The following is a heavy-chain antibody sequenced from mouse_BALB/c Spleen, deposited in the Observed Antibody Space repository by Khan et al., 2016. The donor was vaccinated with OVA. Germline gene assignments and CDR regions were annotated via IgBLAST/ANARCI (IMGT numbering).Heavy chain of an antibody. V-gene: IGHV5-12*02. J-gene: IGHJ3*01. CDR2: ISTGGGST. Sequence: VELVESGGGLVQLGGSLKLSCATSVFTFSDYYMYWVRQTPEKRLEWVAYISTGGGSTYYPDTVKGRFTISRDNAKNTPYLQMSRLKPEDTAMYYCASQGDYCDTWFAYWGQGTLVTVSA. CDR1: VFTFSDYY. D-gene: IGHD1-1*01. CDR3: ASQGDYCDTWFAY.